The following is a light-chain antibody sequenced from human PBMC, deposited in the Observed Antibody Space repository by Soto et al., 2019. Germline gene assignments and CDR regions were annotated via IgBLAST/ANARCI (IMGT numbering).Light chain of an antibody. V-gene: IGKV3-15*01. CDR3: QQYNNSPLT. J-gene: IGKJ4*01. CDR2: DAS. Sequence: EIVMTQSPATLSVSPGERATLSCRASQSVSSNLAWYQQKPGQAPRLLIYDASTMATGIPARFSGSGSGTEFTLTISSLQSEDFAVYYCQQYNNSPLTFGRGTKVEIK. CDR1: QSVSSN.